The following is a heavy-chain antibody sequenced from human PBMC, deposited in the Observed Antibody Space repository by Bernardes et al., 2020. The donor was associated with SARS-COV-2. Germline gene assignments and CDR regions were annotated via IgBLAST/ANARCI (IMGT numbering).Heavy chain of an antibody. V-gene: IGHV3-7*01. D-gene: IGHD6-13*01. CDR1: GFTFSSSW. CDR3: ARVSGSSWYFDL. CDR2: IKQGGSEK. Sequence: GGSLRLSCAASGFTFSSSWMSWVRQAPGKGLEWVANIKQGGSEKYYVDSVKGRFTISRDNAKNSLYLQMKSLRAEDTAVYYCARVSGSSWYFDLWGRGTLVTVSS. J-gene: IGHJ2*01.